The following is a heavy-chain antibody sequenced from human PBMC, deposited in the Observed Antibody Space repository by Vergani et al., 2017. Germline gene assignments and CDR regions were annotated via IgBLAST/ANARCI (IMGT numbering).Heavy chain of an antibody. CDR2: IIPIFGTA. J-gene: IGHJ6*03. V-gene: IGHV1-69*06. Sequence: QVQLVQSGAEVKKPGSSVKVSCKASGGTFSSYAISWVRQAPGQGLEWMGGIIPIFGTANYAQKFQGRVTMTTDTSTSTAYMELRSLRSDDTAVYYCAREVEVVVVPAAIYYYYYMDVWGKGTTVTVSS. CDR3: AREVEVVVVPAAIYYYYYMDV. D-gene: IGHD2-2*01. CDR1: GGTFSSYA.